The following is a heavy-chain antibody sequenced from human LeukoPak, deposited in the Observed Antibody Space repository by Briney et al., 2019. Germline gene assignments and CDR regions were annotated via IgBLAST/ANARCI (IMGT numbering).Heavy chain of an antibody. D-gene: IGHD3-22*01. CDR3: ARDRGYYDSSGYYVY. CDR1: GFTVSSNY. J-gene: IGHJ4*02. V-gene: IGHV3-66*01. CDR2: IYSGGST. Sequence: GGSLRLSCAASGFTVSSNYMSWVRQAPGKGLEWVSVIYSGGSTYYADSVKGRFTISRDNSKNTLYLQMNSLRAGDTAVYYCARDRGYYDSSGYYVYWGQGILVTVSS.